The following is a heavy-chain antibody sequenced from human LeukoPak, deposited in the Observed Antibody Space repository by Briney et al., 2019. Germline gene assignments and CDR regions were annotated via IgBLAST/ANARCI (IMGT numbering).Heavy chain of an antibody. D-gene: IGHD5-12*01. J-gene: IGHJ4*02. CDR3: ARWGAYSGNDYADY. V-gene: IGHV3-30*02. CDR2: IRYDGSNK. Sequence: QSGGSLRLSCAASGFTFSSYGMHWVRQAPGKGLEWVAFIRYDGSNKYYADSVKGRFTISRDNSKNTLYLQMNSLRDEDTAVYYCARWGAYSGNDYADYWGQGTLVTVSS. CDR1: GFTFSSYG.